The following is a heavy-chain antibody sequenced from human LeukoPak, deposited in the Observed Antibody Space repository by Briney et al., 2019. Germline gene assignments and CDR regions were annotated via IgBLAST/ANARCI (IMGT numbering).Heavy chain of an antibody. V-gene: IGHV3-21*01. D-gene: IGHD6-19*01. CDR3: ATDGQSSGWYGFDY. CDR1: GFTFSTYS. CDR2: ITSPVGHI. Sequence: PGGSLRLSCAASGFTFSTYSMNWVRQAPGKGLEWVASITSPVGHIYYADSLKGRITISRDNAKSSLYLQMNSLIAEDTAVYYCATDGQSSGWYGFDYWGQGTLVTVSS. J-gene: IGHJ4*02.